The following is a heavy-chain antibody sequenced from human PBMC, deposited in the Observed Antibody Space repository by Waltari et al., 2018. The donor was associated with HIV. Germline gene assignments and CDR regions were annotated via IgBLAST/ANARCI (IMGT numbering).Heavy chain of an antibody. V-gene: IGHV1-2*02. CDR1: GYTFTGYY. CDR3: ARNLDGDYVLAY. CDR2: INPNNGGT. J-gene: IGHJ4*02. D-gene: IGHD4-17*01. Sequence: QVQLVQSGAEVKKPGASVKVSCKGSGYTFTGYYIHWVRQAPGQGLEWVGWINPNNGGTTYAQKFQDRVTMTRDTSISTAYMELSRLRSDDTAVYYCARNLDGDYVLAYWGQGILVTVSS.